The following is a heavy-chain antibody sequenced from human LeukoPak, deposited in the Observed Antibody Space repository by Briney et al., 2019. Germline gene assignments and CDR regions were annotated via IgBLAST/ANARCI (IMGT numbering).Heavy chain of an antibody. Sequence: PGGSLRLSCTASGFTFRSFWMSWVRQAPGKRLEWVANIKQNGAEEYYMDSVKGRFTISRDNAKNSLYLQMNSLRVEDTAMYYCARYTAVSSPGALDMWGQGTMVTVSS. CDR2: IKQNGAEE. CDR3: ARYTAVSSPGALDM. J-gene: IGHJ3*02. V-gene: IGHV3-7*03. D-gene: IGHD4-17*01. CDR1: GFTFRSFW.